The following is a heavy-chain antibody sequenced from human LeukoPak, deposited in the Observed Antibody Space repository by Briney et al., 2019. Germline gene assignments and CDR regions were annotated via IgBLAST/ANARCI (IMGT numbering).Heavy chain of an antibody. V-gene: IGHV4-4*02. CDR3: AKAAAFNLDV. J-gene: IGHJ6*04. Sequence: SGTLSLTCAVSGDSITNDIWWTWVRQPPGKGLEWIGEIFPGGSINYNPSLKGRVTISLDKSKNHFSLGLSSVTAADTAVYYCAKAAAFNLDVWGKGTTVTVSS. CDR1: GDSITNDIW. CDR2: IFPGGSI.